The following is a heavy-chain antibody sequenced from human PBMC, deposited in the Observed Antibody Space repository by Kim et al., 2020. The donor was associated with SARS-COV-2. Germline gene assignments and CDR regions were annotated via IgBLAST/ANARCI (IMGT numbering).Heavy chain of an antibody. CDR3: ARDRVIMITPYYFDY. CDR2: ISSSSSYI. V-gene: IGHV3-21*04. D-gene: IGHD3-16*01. CDR1: GFTFSSYS. Sequence: GGSLRLSCAASGFTFSSYSMNWVRQAPGKGLEWVSSISSSSSYIYYADSVKGRFTISRDNAKNSLYLQMNSLRAEDTAVYYCARDRVIMITPYYFDYWGQGTLVTVSS. J-gene: IGHJ4*02.